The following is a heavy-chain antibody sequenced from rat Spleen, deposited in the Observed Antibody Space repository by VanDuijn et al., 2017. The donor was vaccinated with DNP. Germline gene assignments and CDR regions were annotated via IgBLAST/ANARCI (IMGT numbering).Heavy chain of an antibody. V-gene: IGHV5-19*01. CDR3: TRENWVLDY. CDR1: GFTFSNYG. D-gene: IGHD5-1*01. Sequence: EVQLVESGGGLVQPGRSLKLSCAASGFTFSNYGMHWIRQAPTKGLEWVASISYDSSTTYYRGSVRGRFTISRDNAKSTLYLQMDSLRSEDTATYYCTRENWVLDYWGQGVMVTVSS. CDR2: ISYDSSTT. J-gene: IGHJ2*01.